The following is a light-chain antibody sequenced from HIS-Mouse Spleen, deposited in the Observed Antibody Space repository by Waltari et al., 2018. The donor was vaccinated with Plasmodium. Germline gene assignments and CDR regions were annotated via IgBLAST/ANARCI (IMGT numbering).Light chain of an antibody. J-gene: IGKJ2*01. V-gene: IGKV3-20*01. CDR1: QSVSSY. CDR3: QQYGSSPYT. Sequence: IVLTQSPGTLSLSPGERATLSCRASQSVSSYLAWYQQKPGQAPRLLIYGASSRATGIPDRFSGSGSGTDFTLTISRLEPEDFAVYYCQQYGSSPYTFGQGTKLEIK. CDR2: GAS.